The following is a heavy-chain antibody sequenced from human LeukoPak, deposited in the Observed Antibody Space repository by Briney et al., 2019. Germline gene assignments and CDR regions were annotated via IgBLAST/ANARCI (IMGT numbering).Heavy chain of an antibody. V-gene: IGHV3-74*01. CDR1: GFTFSGSA. CDR2: ISSDGSSR. CDR3: ASAIVTTRNTWDM. J-gene: IGHJ4*02. Sequence: GGSLRLSCAASGFTFSGSAMHWVRQAPGKGLVWVSRISSDGSSRNYADSVKGRFTISRDNAKNMLYLQMDSLRAEDTSLYYCASAIVTTRNTWDMWGQGTQVTVSS. D-gene: IGHD1-26*01.